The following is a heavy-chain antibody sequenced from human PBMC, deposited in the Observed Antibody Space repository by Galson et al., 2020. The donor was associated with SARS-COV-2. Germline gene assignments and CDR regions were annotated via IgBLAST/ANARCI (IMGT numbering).Heavy chain of an antibody. CDR2: INSDGSST. D-gene: IGHD6-19*01. CDR1: GFTFSSSW. J-gene: IGHJ4*02. V-gene: IGHV3-74*01. Sequence: HGGSLRLSCAASGFTFSSSWMHWVRQAPGKGLVWVSRINSDGSSTSYADSVKGRFTISRDNAKNTLYLQMNSLRAEDTAVYYCARVGTRSGWKYYFDYWGQGTLVTVSS. CDR3: ARVGTRSGWKYYFDY.